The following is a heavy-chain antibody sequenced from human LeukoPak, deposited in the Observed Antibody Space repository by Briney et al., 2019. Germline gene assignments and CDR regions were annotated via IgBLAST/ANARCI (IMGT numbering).Heavy chain of an antibody. CDR1: GYTFTSYA. V-gene: IGHV1-18*04. J-gene: IGHJ4*02. Sequence: ASVEVSCKASGYTFTSYAISWVRQAPGQGLEWMGWISAYNGNTNYAQKFQGRVSMTRITSTSTVYMELSSLRSEDTAMYYCARDLYNFDCWGQGTLVTVSS. D-gene: IGHD3-16*01. CDR3: ARDLYNFDC. CDR2: ISAYNGNT.